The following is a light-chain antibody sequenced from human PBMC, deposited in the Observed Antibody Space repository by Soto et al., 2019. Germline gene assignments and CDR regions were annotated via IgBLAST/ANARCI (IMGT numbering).Light chain of an antibody. Sequence: EIVLAQSPGTLSLSPGDRATLSCRASQSVTNSFLAWYQQKPGQAPRLLIYGASRRATGIPDRFTGSGSGTDFTLTISRLEPEDFAVYYCQQYVRAPWAFGQGTKVEI. CDR3: QQYVRAPWA. CDR1: QSVTNSF. V-gene: IGKV3-20*01. CDR2: GAS. J-gene: IGKJ1*01.